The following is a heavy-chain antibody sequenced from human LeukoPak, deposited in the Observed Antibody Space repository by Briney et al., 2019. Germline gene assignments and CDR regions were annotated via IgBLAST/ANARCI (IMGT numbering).Heavy chain of an antibody. Sequence: SETLSLTCTVSGGSISSYYWSWIRQPAGKGLEWIGRIYSTGSTNYNPSLKSRVTMSVDTPKNQFSLRLRSVTAAAGTAGFDFWGQGALVTVSS. CDR1: GGSISSYY. J-gene: IGHJ4*02. V-gene: IGHV4-4*07. CDR3: F. D-gene: IGHD6-13*01. CDR2: IYSTGST.